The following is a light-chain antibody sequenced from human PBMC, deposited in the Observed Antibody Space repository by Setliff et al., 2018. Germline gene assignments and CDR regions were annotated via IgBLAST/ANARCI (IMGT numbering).Light chain of an antibody. Sequence: QSVLTQPPSVSGAPGQKVTISCTGSSSDIGAGYNVHWYQQLPGRVPKLLISDNSNRPSGVPDRFSGSKSGTSASLAITGLQAEDEADYYCQSYGGSVVGYVFGSGTKVTVL. CDR1: SSDIGAGYN. J-gene: IGLJ1*01. V-gene: IGLV1-40*01. CDR3: QSYGGSVVGYV. CDR2: DNS.